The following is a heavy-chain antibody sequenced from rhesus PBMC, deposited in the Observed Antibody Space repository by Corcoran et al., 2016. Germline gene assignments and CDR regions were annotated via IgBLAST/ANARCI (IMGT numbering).Heavy chain of an antibody. D-gene: IGHD6-31*01. CDR1: GGSISGGSG. V-gene: IGHV4S7*01. J-gene: IGHJ4*01. CDR2: ISSSNGNT. Sequence: QVQLQESGPGLVKPSHTLSLTCAVSGGSISGGSGWGWLRQPPGKGLEWIGSISSSNGNTYSNPPLKSRVTISTDTAKNQFSLKLSSVTAADTAVYYCARGYSSGWYEFDYWGQGVLVTVSS. CDR3: ARGYSSGWYEFDY.